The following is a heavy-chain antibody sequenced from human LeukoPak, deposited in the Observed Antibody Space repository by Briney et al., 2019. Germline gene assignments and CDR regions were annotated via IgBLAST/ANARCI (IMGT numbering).Heavy chain of an antibody. D-gene: IGHD4-23*01. CDR1: GGSISSSSYY. CDR2: IYYSGST. Sequence: PSETLSLTCTVSGGSISSSSYYWGWIRQPPGKGLEWIGSIYYSGSTYYNPSLKSRVTISVDTSKNQFSLKLSSVTAADTAVYYCARDIVARDYGGNYRNWYFDLWGRGTLVTVSS. J-gene: IGHJ2*01. V-gene: IGHV4-39*07. CDR3: ARDIVARDYGGNYRNWYFDL.